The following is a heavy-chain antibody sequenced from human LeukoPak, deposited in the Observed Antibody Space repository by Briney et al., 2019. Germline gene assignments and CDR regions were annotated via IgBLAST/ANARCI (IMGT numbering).Heavy chain of an antibody. V-gene: IGHV1-8*01. Sequence: GASVKVSCKASGYTSTSYDINWVRQATGQGLEWMGWMNPNSGNTGYAQKFQGRVTMTRNTSISTAYMELSSLRSEDTAVYYCARTLGDSSGYYDYYYYLDVWGKGTTVTVSS. D-gene: IGHD3-22*01. CDR2: MNPNSGNT. CDR3: ARTLGDSSGYYDYYYYLDV. CDR1: GYTSTSYD. J-gene: IGHJ6*03.